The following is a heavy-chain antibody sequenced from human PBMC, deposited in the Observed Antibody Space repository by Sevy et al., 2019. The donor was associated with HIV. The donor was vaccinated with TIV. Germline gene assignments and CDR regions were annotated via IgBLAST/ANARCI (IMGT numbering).Heavy chain of an antibody. CDR3: ARDPGAAAGPGEDYYYYGMDV. Sequence: ASVKVSCKASGYTFTSYGISWVRQAPGQGVEWMGWISAYNGNTNYAQKLQGRVTMTTDTSTSTAYMELRSLRSDDTAVYYCARDPGAAAGPGEDYYYYGMDVSGQRTTVTVSS. J-gene: IGHJ6*02. CDR1: GYTFTSYG. CDR2: ISAYNGNT. D-gene: IGHD6-13*01. V-gene: IGHV1-18*01.